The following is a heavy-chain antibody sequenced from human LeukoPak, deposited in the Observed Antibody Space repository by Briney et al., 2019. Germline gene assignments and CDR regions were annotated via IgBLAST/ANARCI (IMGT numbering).Heavy chain of an antibody. CDR3: AKDDRYYYDSSGYYQT. D-gene: IGHD3-22*01. J-gene: IGHJ5*02. CDR1: GFTFSSYA. V-gene: IGHV3-23*01. Sequence: GGSLRLSCAASGFTFSSYAMSWVRQAPGKGLEWVSAISGSGGSTYYADSVKGRFTISRDNSKNTLYLQMNSLRAEDTAVYYCAKDDRYYYDSSGYYQTWGRGTLVTVSS. CDR2: ISGSGGST.